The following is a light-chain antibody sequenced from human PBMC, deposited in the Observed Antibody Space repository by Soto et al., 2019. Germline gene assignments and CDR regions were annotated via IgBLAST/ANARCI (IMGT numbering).Light chain of an antibody. CDR1: SSDVGSYNL. CDR3: CSYAGSSTFYV. J-gene: IGLJ1*01. V-gene: IGLV2-23*02. CDR2: EVS. Sequence: QSALTQPASVSGSPGQSITISCTGTSSDVGSYNLVSWYQQHPGKAPKLMIYEVSKRPSGVSNRFSGSKSGNTASLTISGIQAEDEADYYCCSYAGSSTFYVFGTGTKVTVL.